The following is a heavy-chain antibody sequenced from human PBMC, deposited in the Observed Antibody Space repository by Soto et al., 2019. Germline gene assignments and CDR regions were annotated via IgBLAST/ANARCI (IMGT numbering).Heavy chain of an antibody. CDR2: IYYSGST. CDR3: ARAPGLRFYFDY. CDR1: GGSISTGY. J-gene: IGHJ4*02. V-gene: IGHV4-59*01. D-gene: IGHD4-17*01. Sequence: PSETLSLTCTVSGGSISTGYWSWIRQPPGKGLEWIGYIYYSGSTNYNPSLKSRVTISLDTSKNQFSLMLSSVTAADTALYYRARAPGLRFYFDYWGQGTLVTVSS.